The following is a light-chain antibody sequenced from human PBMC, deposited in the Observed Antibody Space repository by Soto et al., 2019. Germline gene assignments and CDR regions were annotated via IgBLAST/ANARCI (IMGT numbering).Light chain of an antibody. CDR1: QSVSSK. V-gene: IGKV3-11*01. CDR2: GAS. CDR3: HQRSSWPRGT. J-gene: IGKJ1*01. Sequence: EIVMTQSPATLSVSPGEGATLSCRASQSVSSKLAWYQQKPGQAPRPLIYGASTRATGVSARFSGSGYGTDFTLTISSLEPEDFAVYYCHQRSSWPRGTFGQWTTGDIK.